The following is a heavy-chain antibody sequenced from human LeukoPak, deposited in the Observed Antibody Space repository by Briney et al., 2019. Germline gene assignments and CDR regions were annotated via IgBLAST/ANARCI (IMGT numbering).Heavy chain of an antibody. Sequence: SQTLSLTCTVSGGSVNNGGYYWSWIRQHPGKGLEWIGYIYYSGSSYYNPSLRSRVTMSVDTSKNQFSLKVTSVTAADAAVYYCARSVSAYAKLDCWGQGTLVTVSS. CDR1: GGSVNNGGYY. D-gene: IGHD2-21*01. CDR2: IYYSGSS. CDR3: ARSVSAYAKLDC. V-gene: IGHV4-31*03. J-gene: IGHJ4*02.